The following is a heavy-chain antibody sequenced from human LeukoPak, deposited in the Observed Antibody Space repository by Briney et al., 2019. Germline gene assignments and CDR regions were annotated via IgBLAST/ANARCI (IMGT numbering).Heavy chain of an antibody. CDR1: GGSISSYY. D-gene: IGHD2-2*01. CDR2: IYYSGST. Sequence: SETLSLTCTVSGGSISSYYWSWIRQPPGKGLEWIGYIYYSGSTNYNPSLKSRVTISVDTSKNQFSLKLSSVTAADTAVYYCASGIVVVPAANYYYYYMDVWGKGTTVTVSS. V-gene: IGHV4-59*01. CDR3: ASGIVVVPAANYYYYYMDV. J-gene: IGHJ6*03.